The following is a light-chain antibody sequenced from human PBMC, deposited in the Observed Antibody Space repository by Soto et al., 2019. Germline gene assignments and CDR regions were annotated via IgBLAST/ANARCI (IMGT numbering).Light chain of an antibody. CDR1: QSISNW. J-gene: IGKJ1*01. Sequence: DIQMTQSPSTLSASVGDRVTITCRASQSISNWLAWYQQKPGKAPKLLIYKASSLESGVPSRFSGSGSGTEFILTSSSLQPDDFATYYCQQYNSYSRTFGQGTKVEIK. CDR2: KAS. CDR3: QQYNSYSRT. V-gene: IGKV1-5*03.